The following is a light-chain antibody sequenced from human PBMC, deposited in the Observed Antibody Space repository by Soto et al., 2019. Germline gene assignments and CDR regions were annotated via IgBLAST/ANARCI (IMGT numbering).Light chain of an antibody. J-gene: IGLJ3*02. V-gene: IGLV2-23*02. CDR1: SSDIGRYNL. CDR3: SLYASTNTFM. Sequence: QSALTQPASVSGSPGQSITISCTGTSSDIGRYNLVSWYQQHPGKPPKLMIYDRFSGSKSGNTASLTISGLQAEDEADYYCSLYASTNTFMFGGGTKLTVL.